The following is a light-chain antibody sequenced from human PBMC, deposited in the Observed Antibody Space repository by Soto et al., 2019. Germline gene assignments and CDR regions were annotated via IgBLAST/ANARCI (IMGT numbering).Light chain of an antibody. V-gene: IGLV2-23*02. CDR2: EVS. CDR1: SSDVGNYNL. CDR3: CSYAGSSTFV. Sequence: QSALTQPASVSGSPGQSITISCTGTSSDVGNYNLVSWYQQHPGKAPKFMIYEVSKRPSGVSNRLSGSKSGNTASLTISGLQAEDEADYYCCSYAGSSTFVFGGGTQLTVL. J-gene: IGLJ2*01.